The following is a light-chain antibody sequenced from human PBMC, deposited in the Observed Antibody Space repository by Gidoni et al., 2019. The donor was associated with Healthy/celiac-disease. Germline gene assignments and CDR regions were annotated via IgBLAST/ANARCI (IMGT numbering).Light chain of an antibody. CDR3: QQYYSFPLT. V-gene: IGKV1D-8*01. CDR1: QRISSY. J-gene: IGKJ4*01. Sequence: VIWMTQSPSLLSASTGYRVTISCRMSQRISSYLAWYQQKPWKATELLIYAASTLQSGVPSRFSVSGSGTEFTLTIRCLQSEDFATYCCQQYYSFPLTFGGGTKLEIK. CDR2: AAS.